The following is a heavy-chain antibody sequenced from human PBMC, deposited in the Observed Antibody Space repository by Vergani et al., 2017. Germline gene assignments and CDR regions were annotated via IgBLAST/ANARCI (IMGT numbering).Heavy chain of an antibody. CDR3: FAYCSGGSCYSGLGDY. V-gene: IGHV1-2*02. CDR2: INPNSGGT. D-gene: IGHD2-15*01. CDR1: GYTFTGYY. J-gene: IGHJ4*02. Sequence: QVQLVQSGAEVQKPGASVKVSCKASGYTFTGYYMHWVRQAPGQGLEWMGWINPNSGGTNYAQKFQGRVTMTRDTSISTAYMELSRLRSDDTAVYYCFAYCSGGSCYSGLGDYWGQGTLVTVSS.